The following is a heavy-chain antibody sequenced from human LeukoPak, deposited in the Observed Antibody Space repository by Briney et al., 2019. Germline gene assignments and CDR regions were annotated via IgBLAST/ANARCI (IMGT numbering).Heavy chain of an antibody. J-gene: IGHJ4*02. CDR3: ARGLRYFDPPLE. V-gene: IGHV7-4-1*02. D-gene: IGHD3-9*01. CDR2: INANTGNP. CDR1: GYSFTSYS. Sequence: GASVKVSCKASGYSFTSYSITWVRQAPGQGLEWVGWINANTGNPTYAQGFTGRIVFSLDTSVSTAYLQISSLKAEDTAVYYCARGLRYFDPPLEWGQGTLVTVSS.